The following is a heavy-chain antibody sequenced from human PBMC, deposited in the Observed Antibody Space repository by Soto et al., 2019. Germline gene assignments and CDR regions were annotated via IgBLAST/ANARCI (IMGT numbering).Heavy chain of an antibody. J-gene: IGHJ4*02. CDR2: IWYDGSNK. V-gene: IGHV3-33*01. Sequence: GGSLRLSCAASGFTFSSYGMHWVRQAPGKGLEWVAVIWYDGSNKYYADSVKGRFTISRDNSKNTLYLQMNSLRAEDTAVYYCARDPFEYEAAGLFDYWGQGTLVNVSS. CDR1: GFTFSSYG. D-gene: IGHD6-13*01. CDR3: ARDPFEYEAAGLFDY.